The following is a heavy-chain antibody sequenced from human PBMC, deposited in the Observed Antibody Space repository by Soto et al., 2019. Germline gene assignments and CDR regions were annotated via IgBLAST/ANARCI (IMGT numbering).Heavy chain of an antibody. CDR1: GFPFSTYN. J-gene: IGHJ4*02. D-gene: IGHD1-26*01. V-gene: IGHV3-21*01. CDR3: ARPYSGSYSFDH. Sequence: GESLKISCAASGFPFSTYNMNWVRQAPGKGLEWVSSISSSTTDMYYAKSVKGRFTISRDNAKNSLYLHLKSLRAEDTAVYYCARPYSGSYSFDHWGQGTLVTVS. CDR2: ISSSTTDM.